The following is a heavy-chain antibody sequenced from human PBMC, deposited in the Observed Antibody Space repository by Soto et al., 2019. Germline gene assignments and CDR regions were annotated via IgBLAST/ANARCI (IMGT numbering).Heavy chain of an antibody. CDR3: ARDQRRDYDFWSGYSQGFDY. CDR2: INAANGNT. D-gene: IGHD3-3*01. V-gene: IGHV1-3*01. CDR1: GYTFTLYA. J-gene: IGHJ4*02. Sequence: QVHLVQSGAEVKKPGASVKISCKASGYTFTLYAMHWVRQAPGQRLEWMGWINAANGNTKSSQKFQGRVTFTRDTSASTGSMELSTLNSADTAVYYCARDQRRDYDFWSGYSQGFDYWGQGTPVTVSS.